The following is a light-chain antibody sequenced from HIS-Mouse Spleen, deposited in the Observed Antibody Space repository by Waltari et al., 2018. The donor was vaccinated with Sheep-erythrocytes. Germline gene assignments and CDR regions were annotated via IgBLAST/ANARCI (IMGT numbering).Light chain of an antibody. CDR1: QSIRSY. CDR2: AAS. CDR3: QQSDRTPQFT. J-gene: IGKJ3*01. Sequence: DIQMTQSPSSLSASVGDRVTITCRASQSIRSYLNWYQQKPGKAPKLLIYAASSLQSGVPSRVSGSGSGTDFTLTISSLQPEDCATDYCQQSDRTPQFTFGPGTKVDIK. V-gene: IGKV1-39*01.